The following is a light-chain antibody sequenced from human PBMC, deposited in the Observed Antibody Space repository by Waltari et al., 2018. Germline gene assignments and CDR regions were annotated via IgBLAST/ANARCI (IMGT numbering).Light chain of an antibody. J-gene: IGKJ1*01. CDR1: RGITNS. CDR3: QQYDSVPPT. V-gene: IGKV1-27*01. Sequence: DIQLTQSPSSLSASVGDTVTITFRASRGITNSLVGYQQTPGKVPNLLIFAASTLQSGVPSRFSASGAGSDFTLTISGLQPEDAATYYCQQYDSVPPTFGQGTKVEIK. CDR2: AAS.